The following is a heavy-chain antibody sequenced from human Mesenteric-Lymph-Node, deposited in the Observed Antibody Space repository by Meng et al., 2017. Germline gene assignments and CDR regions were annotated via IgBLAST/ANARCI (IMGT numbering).Heavy chain of an antibody. CDR3: ARVHRQAGLIPRDFDY. CDR2: IQQDGSEK. Sequence: GESLKISCAASGFTFSSYWRSWVRRAPGKGLEWVVNIQQDGSEKLYVDSAKGRLTISRDNTKNSLYVQMSRLRAEDTAVYYCARVHRQAGLIPRDFDYWGQGTLVTVSS. J-gene: IGHJ4*02. V-gene: IGHV3-7*01. CDR1: GFTFSSYW. D-gene: IGHD3/OR15-3a*01.